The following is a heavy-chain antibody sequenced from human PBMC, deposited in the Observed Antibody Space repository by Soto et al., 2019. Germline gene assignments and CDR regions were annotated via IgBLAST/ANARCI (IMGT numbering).Heavy chain of an antibody. D-gene: IGHD2-2*01. V-gene: IGHV3-21*04. CDR2: ISSSSSYI. Sequence: GGSLRLSCAASGFSFSSYSMNWVRQAPGKGLEWVSSISSSSSYIYYADSVKGRFTISRDNAKNSLYLQMNSLRVEDTALYYCARDGGVVVDVDAFDVWGQGTMVTVSS. CDR3: ARDGGVVVDVDAFDV. CDR1: GFSFSSYS. J-gene: IGHJ3*01.